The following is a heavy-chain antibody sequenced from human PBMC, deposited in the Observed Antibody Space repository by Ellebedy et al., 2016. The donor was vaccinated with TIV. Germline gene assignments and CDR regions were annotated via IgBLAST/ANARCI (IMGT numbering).Heavy chain of an antibody. Sequence: GESLKISCAASGFTFSSYAMHWVRQAPGKGLEWVAVISYDGSNKYYADSVKGRFTISRDNSKNTLYLQMNSLRAEDTAVYYCVKAWGDWGQGTLVTVSS. V-gene: IGHV3-30-3*01. J-gene: IGHJ4*02. CDR2: ISYDGSNK. CDR1: GFTFSSYA. CDR3: VKAWGD. D-gene: IGHD3-16*01.